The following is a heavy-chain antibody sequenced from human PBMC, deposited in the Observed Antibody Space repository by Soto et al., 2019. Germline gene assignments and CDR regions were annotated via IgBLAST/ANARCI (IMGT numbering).Heavy chain of an antibody. Sequence: SETLSLTCTVSGGSISSYYWSWIRQPPGKGLEWIGYIYYSGSTNYNPSLKSRVTISVDTSKNQFSLKLSSVTAADTAVYYCARDSDADPNYYYYYGMDVWGQGTTVT. V-gene: IGHV4-59*01. CDR1: GGSISSYY. CDR2: IYYSGST. J-gene: IGHJ6*02. D-gene: IGHD2-2*01. CDR3: ARDSDADPNYYYYYGMDV.